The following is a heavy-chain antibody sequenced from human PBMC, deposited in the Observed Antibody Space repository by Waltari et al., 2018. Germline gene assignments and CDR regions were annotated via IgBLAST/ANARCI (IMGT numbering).Heavy chain of an antibody. Sequence: EVQLVESGGGLVQPGGSRRLSCAASGFTFSNYAMQWVRQAPGKRLEYVSGMSSDAGPTHYANSVKGIFIMSRDNSKNTLYLQMGSLRAEDTAVYYCARDGRATNDYWGQGTLVTVSP. CDR3: ARDGRATNDY. J-gene: IGHJ4*02. V-gene: IGHV3-64*01. D-gene: IGHD1-26*01. CDR1: GFTFSNYA. CDR2: MSSDAGPT.